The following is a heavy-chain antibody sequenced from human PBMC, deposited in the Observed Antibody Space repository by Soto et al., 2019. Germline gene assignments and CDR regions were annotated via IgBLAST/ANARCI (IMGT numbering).Heavy chain of an antibody. V-gene: IGHV3-15*07. CDR1: GYTFSHGW. CDR3: TTGPAVAWT. D-gene: IGHD6-19*01. J-gene: IGHJ5*02. CDR2: IKSISDGGTA. Sequence: EVPLVESGGGLVKPGGSLRLSCAASGYTFSHGWMNWVRQAPGKGLEWVGRIKSISDGGTAEYAAPVNGRFSISRDDSKKTMYLEMNSLKTEDTGVYFCTTGPAVAWTWGQGTLVIVSS.